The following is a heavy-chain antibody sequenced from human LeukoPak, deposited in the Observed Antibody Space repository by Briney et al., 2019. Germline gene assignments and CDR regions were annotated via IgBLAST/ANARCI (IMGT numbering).Heavy chain of an antibody. CDR1: GYTFTGYY. V-gene: IGHV1-2*02. CDR3: ATSTALLRFWGATYMDV. Sequence: ASVKVSCKASGYTFTGYYMHWVRQAPGQGLEWMGWINPNSGGTNYAQKFQGRVTMTRDTSISTAYMELSRLRSDDTAVYYCATSTALLRFWGATYMDVWGKGTTVTVSS. D-gene: IGHD3-3*01. CDR2: INPNSGGT. J-gene: IGHJ6*03.